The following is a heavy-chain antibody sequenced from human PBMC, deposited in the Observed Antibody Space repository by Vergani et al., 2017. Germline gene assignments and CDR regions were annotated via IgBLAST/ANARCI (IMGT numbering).Heavy chain of an antibody. Sequence: VQLQESGPGLVKPSQTLSLTRSVSGGAVNSGWNYWTWIRQPAGKGLEWIGRTSSDGSTNYNLSLKSRDTVSVYTYKTQISLRLTSVTAEDTAVYYCAIETVVTSWDGYLVHYMDFWGKGTTVTVSS. CDR1: GGAVNSGWNY. CDR2: TSSDGST. D-gene: IGHD3-22*01. J-gene: IGHJ6*03. V-gene: IGHV4-61*02. CDR3: AIETVVTSWDGYLVHYMDF.